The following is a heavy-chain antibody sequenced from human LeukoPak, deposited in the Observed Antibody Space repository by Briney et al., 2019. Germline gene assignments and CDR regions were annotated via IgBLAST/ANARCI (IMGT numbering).Heavy chain of an antibody. D-gene: IGHD6-13*01. CDR2: INHSGST. CDR1: GGSFSGYY. V-gene: IGHV4-34*01. J-gene: IGHJ3*02. Sequence: SETLSLTCAVYGGSFSGYYWSWIRQPPGKGLEWIGEINHSGSTNYNPSLKSRVTISVDTSKNQFSLKLSSVTAADTAVYYCARVRRLKYSSRQERDAFDIWGQGTMVTVSS. CDR3: ARVRRLKYSSRQERDAFDI.